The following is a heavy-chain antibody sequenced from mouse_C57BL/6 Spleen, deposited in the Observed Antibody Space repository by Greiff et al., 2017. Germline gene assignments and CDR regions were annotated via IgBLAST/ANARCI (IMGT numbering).Heavy chain of an antibody. CDR2: ISSGSSTI. Sequence: EVQRVESGGGLVKPGGSLKLSCAASGFTFSDYGMHWVRQAPEKGLEWVAYISSGSSTIYYADTVKGRFTISRDNAKNTLFLQMTSLRSADTAMFYCARRGYGHYFDYWGQGTTLTVSS. CDR3: ARRGYGHYFDY. CDR1: GFTFSDYG. V-gene: IGHV5-17*01. J-gene: IGHJ2*01. D-gene: IGHD2-10*02.